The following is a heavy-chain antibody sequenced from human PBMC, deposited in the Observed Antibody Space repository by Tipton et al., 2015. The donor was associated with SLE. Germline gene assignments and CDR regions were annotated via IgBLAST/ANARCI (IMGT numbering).Heavy chain of an antibody. V-gene: IGHV4-39*07. Sequence: LRLSCTVSGGSISSSSYYWGWIRQPPGKGLEWIGSIYYSGSTYYNPSLKSRVTISVDTSKNQFSLKLSSVTAADTAVYYCARARWYSSGSAMGDAFDIWGQGTMVTVSS. CDR1: GGSISSSSYY. D-gene: IGHD6-19*01. CDR2: IYYSGST. CDR3: ARARWYSSGSAMGDAFDI. J-gene: IGHJ3*02.